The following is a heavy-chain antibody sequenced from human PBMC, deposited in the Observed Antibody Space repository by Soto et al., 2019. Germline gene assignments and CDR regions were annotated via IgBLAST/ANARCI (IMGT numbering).Heavy chain of an antibody. CDR1: GFTFSSYA. J-gene: IGHJ6*03. Sequence: GGSLRLSCAASGFTFSSYAMSWVRQAPGKGLEWVSAISGSGGSTYYADSVKGRFTISRDNSKNTLYLQMNSLRAEDTAVYYCAKYLDSSSYYYYYYMDVWGKGTTVTVSS. D-gene: IGHD6-6*01. CDR2: ISGSGGST. V-gene: IGHV3-23*01. CDR3: AKYLDSSSYYYYYYMDV.